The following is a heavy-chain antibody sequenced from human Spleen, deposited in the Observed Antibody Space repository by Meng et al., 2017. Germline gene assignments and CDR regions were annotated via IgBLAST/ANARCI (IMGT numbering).Heavy chain of an antibody. D-gene: IGHD5-12*01. J-gene: IGHJ4*02. CDR2: IYYSGST. Sequence: QLQVRVPGPGLGKPSETLSPTGSVSGGSISSTAYYWGWIRQPPGKGLEWIGYIYYSGSTNYNPSLKSRVTVLADTSKNHFSLRLSSVTAADTAVYHCATSFSGYAFDYWGQGALVTVSS. V-gene: IGHV4-61*05. CDR3: ATSFSGYAFDY. CDR1: GGSISSTAYY.